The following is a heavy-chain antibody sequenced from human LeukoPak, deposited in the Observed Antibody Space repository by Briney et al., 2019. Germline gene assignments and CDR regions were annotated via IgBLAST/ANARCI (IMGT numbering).Heavy chain of an antibody. CDR1: GFSLTTSGVG. J-gene: IGHJ5*02. Sequence: ESGPTLVKPPQTLTLTCTFSGFSLTTSGVGVGWIRQPPGKALEWLALINWDDQKVYSPSLQSRLSITKDTSKNQVVLTMTNVDPVDTATYYCAHRRDSSGYQYRWWFAPWGQGTLVTVSS. CDR2: INWDDQK. D-gene: IGHD3-22*01. V-gene: IGHV2-5*02. CDR3: AHRRDSSGYQYRWWFAP.